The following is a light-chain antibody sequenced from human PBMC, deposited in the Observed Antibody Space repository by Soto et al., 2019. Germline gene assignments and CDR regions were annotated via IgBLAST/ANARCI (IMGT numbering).Light chain of an antibody. CDR2: DAS. CDR1: QSVRSY. CDR3: QQYNNWPPIT. J-gene: IGKJ5*01. Sequence: ILTTQAPATLSVSPGERTTLSCRASQSVRSYLAWYQQKPGLAPRLLIYDASTRATGIPARFSGSGSGTEFTLTISSLQSEDFAVYYCQQYNNWPPITFGQGTRLEIK. V-gene: IGKV3-15*01.